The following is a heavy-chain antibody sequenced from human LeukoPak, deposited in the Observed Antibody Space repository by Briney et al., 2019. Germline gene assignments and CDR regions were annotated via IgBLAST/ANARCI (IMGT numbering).Heavy chain of an antibody. V-gene: IGHV3-66*01. J-gene: IGHJ6*02. CDR1: GFTVSSNY. Sequence: PGGSLRLSCAASGFTVSSNYMSWVRQAPGKGLEWVSDIYSGGSTYYADSVKGRFTISRDNSKNTLYLQMNSLRAEDTAVYYCARERSSGWHYYYYYGMDVWGQGTTVTVSS. CDR3: ARERSSGWHYYYYYGMDV. CDR2: IYSGGST. D-gene: IGHD6-19*01.